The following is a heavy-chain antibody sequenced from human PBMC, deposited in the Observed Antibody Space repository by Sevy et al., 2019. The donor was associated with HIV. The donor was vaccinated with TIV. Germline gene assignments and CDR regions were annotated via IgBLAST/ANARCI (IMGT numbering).Heavy chain of an antibody. CDR2: IYYSGST. V-gene: IGHV4-31*03. Sequence: SETLSLTCTVSGGSISSGGYYWSWIRQHPGKGLKWIGYIYYSGSTYYNPSLKSRVSISVDTSKNQFSLKLSSVTAADTAVYYCARDGVAADYYYGMDVWGQGTTVTVSS. CDR3: ARDGVAADYYYGMDV. J-gene: IGHJ6*02. D-gene: IGHD2-15*01. CDR1: GGSISSGGYY.